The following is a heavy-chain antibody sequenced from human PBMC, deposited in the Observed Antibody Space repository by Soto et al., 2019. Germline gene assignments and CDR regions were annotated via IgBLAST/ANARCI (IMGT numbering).Heavy chain of an antibody. V-gene: IGHV1-3*01. Sequence: QVQLVQSGAEVKKPGASVKVSCKASGYTFTSYAMHWVRQAPGQSLEWMGWINAGNGNTKYSQKFQGRVTITRDTSASTAYMELSSLRSEDTAVYYCAREPYYDFWSGPFDYWGQGTLVTVS. J-gene: IGHJ4*02. CDR3: AREPYYDFWSGPFDY. CDR2: INAGNGNT. D-gene: IGHD3-3*01. CDR1: GYTFTSYA.